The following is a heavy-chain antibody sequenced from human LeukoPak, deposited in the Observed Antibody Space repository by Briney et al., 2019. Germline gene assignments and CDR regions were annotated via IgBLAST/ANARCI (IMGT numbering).Heavy chain of an antibody. J-gene: IGHJ4*02. D-gene: IGHD3-9*01. CDR2: VNPNSGGT. Sequence: ASVKVSCKASGYTFTGYYMHWVRQAPGQGLEWMGWVNPNSGGTNYAQKFQGRVTMTRDTSISTAYMELSRLRSDDTAVCYCATASRYFDWLPPSDYWGQGTLVTVSS. CDR1: GYTFTGYY. CDR3: ATASRYFDWLPPSDY. V-gene: IGHV1-2*02.